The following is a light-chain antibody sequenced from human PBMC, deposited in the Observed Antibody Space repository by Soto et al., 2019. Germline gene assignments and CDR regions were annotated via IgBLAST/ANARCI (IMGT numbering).Light chain of an antibody. J-gene: IGKJ1*01. CDR3: MQPLQTPWT. V-gene: IGKV2-28*01. Sequence: DLVMTQSPLSLPVTPGEPASISCRSSQSLLHSNGYNYLDWYLQKPGQSPQVLIYLGSNRASGVPDRFSGSGSGTDFTLKISRVEAEDVGVYYCMQPLQTPWTFGQGTKVEIK. CDR1: QSLLHSNGYNY. CDR2: LGS.